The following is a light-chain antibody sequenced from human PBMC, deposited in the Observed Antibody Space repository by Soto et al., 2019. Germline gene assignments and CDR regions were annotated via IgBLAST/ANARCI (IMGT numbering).Light chain of an antibody. V-gene: IGKV3-20*01. CDR3: QQYGSSPGHT. CDR2: GAS. J-gene: IGKJ4*01. CDR1: QSVSSSY. Sequence: EIVLTQSPGTLSLSPGERATLSCRASQSVSSSYLAWYQQKPGQAPRLLIYGASGRATGIPDRFSGSGSGTDLTLTISRLETADFAVYYCQQYGSSPGHTVGGGTKVEIK.